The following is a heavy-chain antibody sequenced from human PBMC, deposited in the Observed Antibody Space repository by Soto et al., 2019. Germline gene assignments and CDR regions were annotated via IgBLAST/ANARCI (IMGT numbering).Heavy chain of an antibody. V-gene: IGHV3-23*01. D-gene: IGHD2-15*01. Sequence: HPGGSLRLSCAASGFTFSSYAMSGVRQAPGKGLEWVSAISGSGGSTYYADSVKGRFTISRDNSKNTLYLQMNSLRAEDTAVYYCAKDLEGGYYYYGMDVWGQGTTLTVSS. CDR2: ISGSGGST. CDR3: AKDLEGGYYYYGMDV. J-gene: IGHJ6*02. CDR1: GFTFSSYA.